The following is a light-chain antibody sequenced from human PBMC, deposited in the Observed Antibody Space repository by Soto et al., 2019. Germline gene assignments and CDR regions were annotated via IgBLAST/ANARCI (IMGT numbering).Light chain of an antibody. V-gene: IGKV3-20*01. CDR1: ESVTSSC. CDR3: QQCGGSPLFS. CDR2: TTP. Sequence: EIVLTQSPDTLSLSPGERATLSCTASESVTSSCLAWYQHKPGQPPRLLIHTTPTRATDIPDRFSGSGSGTDFTLTISRLEPEDFAVYYCQQCGGSPLFSFGPGTRVDI. J-gene: IGKJ3*01.